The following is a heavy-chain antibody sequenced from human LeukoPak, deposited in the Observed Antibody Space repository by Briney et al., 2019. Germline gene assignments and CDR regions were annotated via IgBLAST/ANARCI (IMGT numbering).Heavy chain of an antibody. V-gene: IGHV3-23*01. CDR1: GFTFSNYA. J-gene: IGHJ4*02. Sequence: GGSLRLSCAASGFTFSNYAVSWVRQAPGRGLEWVSAISGSSGLTYYADSVKGRFTISRDNSKNTLFLQMNGLRAEDTAVYYCARRGESASYGDYRFDCWGQGTLVTVSS. D-gene: IGHD4-17*01. CDR2: ISGSSGLT. CDR3: ARRGESASYGDYRFDC.